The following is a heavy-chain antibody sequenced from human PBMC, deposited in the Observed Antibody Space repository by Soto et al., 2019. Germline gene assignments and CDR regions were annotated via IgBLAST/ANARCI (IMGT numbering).Heavy chain of an antibody. CDR2: ISYDGSNK. CDR1: GFTFSSYG. CDR3: AKDAWAAGIVGATYYYYYGMDV. V-gene: IGHV3-30*18. J-gene: IGHJ6*02. Sequence: GGSLRLSCAASGFTFSSYGMHWVRQAPGKGLEWVAVISYDGSNKYYADSVKGRFTISRDNSKNTLYLQMNSLRAEDTAVYYCAKDAWAAGIVGATYYYYYGMDVWGQGTTVTVSS. D-gene: IGHD1-26*01.